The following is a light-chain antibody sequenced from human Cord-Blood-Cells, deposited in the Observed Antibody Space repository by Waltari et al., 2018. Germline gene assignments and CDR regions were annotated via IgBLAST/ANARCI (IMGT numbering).Light chain of an antibody. CDR1: QSVSSSY. J-gene: IGKJ4*01. CDR3: QQYGSSPLT. CDR2: GAS. Sequence: EIVLTQSPGTLSLSPGERATLSCRASQSVSSSYLAWYQQKPGQAPRLLIYGASSRATGIAARFSGSGAGTDFTLIISRLEPEDFAVYYCQQYGSSPLTFGGGTKVEIK. V-gene: IGKV3-20*01.